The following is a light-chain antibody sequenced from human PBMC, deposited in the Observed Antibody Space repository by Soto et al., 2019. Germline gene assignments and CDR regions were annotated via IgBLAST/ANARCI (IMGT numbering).Light chain of an antibody. V-gene: IGLV2-11*01. Sequence: QSALTQPRSVSGSPGQSVTISCTGTSSDVGGYNYVSWYQQHPGKAPKLMIYDVSKRPSGVPDRFSGSKSGNTASLTISGLQAEDEADYYCCSYAGSDTSRVVFGGGTKVTVL. CDR1: SSDVGGYNY. CDR3: CSYAGSDTSRVV. J-gene: IGLJ2*01. CDR2: DVS.